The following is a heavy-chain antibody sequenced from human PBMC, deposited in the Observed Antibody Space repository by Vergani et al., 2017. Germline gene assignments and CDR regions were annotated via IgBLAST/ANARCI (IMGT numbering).Heavy chain of an antibody. CDR2: IYYSGST. CDR1: GGSISSGDYY. J-gene: IGHJ6*02. CDR3: ARAPPPVYDFWSGYWMDGMDV. D-gene: IGHD3-3*01. Sequence: QVQLQESGPGLVKPSQTLSLTCTVSGGSISSGDYYWSWIRQPPGKGLEWIGYIYYSGSTYYNPSLKSRVTISVDTSKNQFSLKLSSVTAADTAVYYCARAPPPVYDFWSGYWMDGMDVWGQGTTVTVSS. V-gene: IGHV4-30-4*08.